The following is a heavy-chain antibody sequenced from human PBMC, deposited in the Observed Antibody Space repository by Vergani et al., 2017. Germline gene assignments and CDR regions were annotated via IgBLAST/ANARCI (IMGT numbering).Heavy chain of an antibody. CDR2: IYYSGST. V-gene: IGHV4-59*08. D-gene: IGHD3-3*01. CDR3: ARLNYDFWSGSLDP. CDR1: GGSISSYY. Sequence: QVQLQESGPGLVKPSETLSLTCTVSGGSISSYYWSWIRQPPGKGLEWIGYIYYSGSTNYNPSVKSRVTISVDTSKNQFSLKLSSVTAADTAVYYCARLNYDFWSGSLDPWGQGTLVTVSS. J-gene: IGHJ5*02.